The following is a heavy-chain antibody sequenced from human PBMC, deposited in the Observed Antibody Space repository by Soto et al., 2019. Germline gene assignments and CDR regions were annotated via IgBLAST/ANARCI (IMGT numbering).Heavy chain of an antibody. CDR1: GFTFTSSA. J-gene: IGHJ6*02. D-gene: IGHD6-13*01. V-gene: IGHV1-58*01. CDR2: IVVGSGNT. Sequence: SVKVSCKASGFTFTSSAVQWVRQARVQRLEWIGWIVVGSGNTNYAQKFQERVIITRDMSTSTAYMELSSLRSEDTAVYYCAAAPPGGSSSFYYYYGMDVWGQGTTVTVSS. CDR3: AAAPPGGSSSFYYYYGMDV.